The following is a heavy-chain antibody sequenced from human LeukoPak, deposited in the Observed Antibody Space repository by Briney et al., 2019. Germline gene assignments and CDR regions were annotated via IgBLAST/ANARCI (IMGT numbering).Heavy chain of an antibody. J-gene: IGHJ4*02. D-gene: IGHD1-14*01. V-gene: IGHV4-39*07. Sequence: SETLSLTCTVSGGSISSSSYYWGWIRQPPGKGLEWIGSIYYSGSTYYNPSLKSRVTISVDTSKNQFSLKLSSVTAADTAVYYCAAVARTLVFDYWGQGTLVTVSS. CDR1: GGSISSSSYY. CDR2: IYYSGST. CDR3: AAVARTLVFDY.